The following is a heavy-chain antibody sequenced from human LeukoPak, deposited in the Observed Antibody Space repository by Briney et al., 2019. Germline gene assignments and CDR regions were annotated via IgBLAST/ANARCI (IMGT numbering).Heavy chain of an antibody. CDR3: AKARAVVVVAATNH. D-gene: IGHD2-15*01. CDR1: GFTFSNYA. V-gene: IGHV3-23*01. Sequence: PGGSLRLSCAASGFTFSNYAMSWVRQAPGKGLEWVSAISGGGNSTYYADSVKGRFTISRDNSKNTLFLQMNSLRAEDTAVYYCAKARAVVVVAATNHWGQGTLVTVSS. CDR2: ISGGGNST. J-gene: IGHJ5*02.